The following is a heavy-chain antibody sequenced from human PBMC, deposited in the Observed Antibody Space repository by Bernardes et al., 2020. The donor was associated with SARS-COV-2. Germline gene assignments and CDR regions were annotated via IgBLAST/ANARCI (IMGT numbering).Heavy chain of an antibody. Sequence: GESLKISCKGSGYSFTTYWIGWVRQMPGKGLEWMGIIYPGDSDIRYSPSFQGQVTISADKSISTAYLQWSSLKASDTATYYCARGGGYNVNWFDPWGQGTLVTVSS. J-gene: IGHJ5*02. CDR3: ARGGGYNVNWFDP. CDR2: IYPGDSDI. V-gene: IGHV5-51*01. D-gene: IGHD3-22*01. CDR1: GYSFTTYW.